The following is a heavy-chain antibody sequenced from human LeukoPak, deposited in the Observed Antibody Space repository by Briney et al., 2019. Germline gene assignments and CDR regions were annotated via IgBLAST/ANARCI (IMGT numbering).Heavy chain of an antibody. J-gene: IGHJ4*02. Sequence: KTGRSLRLSCAASGFTFSSYGMHWVRQAPGKGLEWVSSITSSGNYIYYADSVKGRFTVSRDNAKNSLYLQMNSLRAEDTAVYYCARDDDGPLGYYYGSGSYTVYWGQGTLVTVSS. V-gene: IGHV3-21*01. CDR2: ITSSGNYI. CDR3: ARDDDGPLGYYYGSGSYTVY. D-gene: IGHD3-10*01. CDR1: GFTFSSYG.